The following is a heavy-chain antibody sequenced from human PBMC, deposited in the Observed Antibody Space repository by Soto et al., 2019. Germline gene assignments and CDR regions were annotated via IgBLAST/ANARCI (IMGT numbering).Heavy chain of an antibody. CDR3: ARLSIAARLYDY. V-gene: IGHV4-59*01. D-gene: IGHD6-6*01. J-gene: IGHJ4*02. CDR1: GGSIKNNY. Sequence: KTSETLSLTCTVSGGSIKNNYWNWIRQPPGKGLEWIGYIYYSGSTIYNPSLKSRVTISVDTSKNQFSLNLSSVTAADTAVYYCARLSIAARLYDYWGQGTLVTVSS. CDR2: IYYSGST.